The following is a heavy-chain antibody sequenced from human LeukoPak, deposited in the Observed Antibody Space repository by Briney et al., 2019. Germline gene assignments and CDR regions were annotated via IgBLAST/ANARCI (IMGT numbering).Heavy chain of an antibody. V-gene: IGHV4-34*01. CDR3: ARGARIPAADIVVVPAAIGRYYMDV. Sequence: PSETLSLTCAVYGGSFSGYYWSWIRQPPGKGLEWIGEINHSGSTNYNPSLKSRVTISVDTSKNQFSLKLSSVTAADTAVYYCARGARIPAADIVVVPAAIGRYYMDVWGKGTTVTVSS. CDR2: INHSGST. D-gene: IGHD2-2*01. CDR1: GGSFSGYY. J-gene: IGHJ6*03.